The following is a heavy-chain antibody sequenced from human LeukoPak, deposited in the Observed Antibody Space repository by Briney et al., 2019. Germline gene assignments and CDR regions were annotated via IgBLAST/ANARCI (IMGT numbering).Heavy chain of an antibody. CDR1: GYTFTSYG. D-gene: IGHD3-22*01. CDR3: ARGPTYYYDSSGYADDY. Sequence: GASVKVSCKASGYTFTSYGISWVRQAPGQGLEWMGWISAYNGNTNYAQKLQGRVTMTTDTSTSTAYMELRSLRSDATAVYYCARGPTYYYDSSGYADDYWGQGTLVTVSS. V-gene: IGHV1-18*01. CDR2: ISAYNGNT. J-gene: IGHJ4*02.